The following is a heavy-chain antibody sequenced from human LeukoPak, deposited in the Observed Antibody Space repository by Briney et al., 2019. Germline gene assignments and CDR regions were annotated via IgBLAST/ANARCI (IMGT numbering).Heavy chain of an antibody. V-gene: IGHV4-34*01. CDR1: GGPLSNYY. CDR3: ARGGFNSYGFFY. Sequence: SETLSLTCAVYGGPLSNYYWTWTRQSPGKGLEWIGDINESGTTHYSPSLESRLTISVDTSRNQFSLRLASMTAADTAVYYCARGGFNSYGFFYWGQGILVSVS. CDR2: INESGTT. D-gene: IGHD3-16*02. J-gene: IGHJ4*02.